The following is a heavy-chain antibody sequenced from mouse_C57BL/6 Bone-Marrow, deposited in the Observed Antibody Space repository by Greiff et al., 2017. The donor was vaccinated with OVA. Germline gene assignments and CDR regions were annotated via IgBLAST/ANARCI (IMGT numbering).Heavy chain of an antibody. CDR1: GFSLTSYG. D-gene: IGHD2-5*01. CDR3: ARQTGYYSNFYAMDY. Sequence: VKLMESGPGLVAPSQSLSITCTVSGFSLTSYGVHWVRQPPGKGLEWLVVIWSDGSTTYNSALKSRLSISKDNSKSQVFLKMNSLQTDDTAMYYCARQTGYYSNFYAMDYWGQGTSVTVSS. CDR2: IWSDGST. V-gene: IGHV2-6-1*01. J-gene: IGHJ4*01.